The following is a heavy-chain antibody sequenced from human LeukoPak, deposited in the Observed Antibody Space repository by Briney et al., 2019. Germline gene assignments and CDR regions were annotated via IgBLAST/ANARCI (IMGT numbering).Heavy chain of an antibody. CDR2: ISGSGGNT. CDR1: GFTFSSYA. J-gene: IGHJ4*02. V-gene: IGHV3-23*01. CDR3: AKDQYGGNPQYYFDY. D-gene: IGHD4-23*01. Sequence: GGSLRLSCAASGFTFSSYAMSWVRQAPGKGLDWVSAISGSGGNTYYADSVKGRFTISRDNSKNALYLQMNSLRAEDTAVYYCAKDQYGGNPQYYFDYWGQGTLVTVSS.